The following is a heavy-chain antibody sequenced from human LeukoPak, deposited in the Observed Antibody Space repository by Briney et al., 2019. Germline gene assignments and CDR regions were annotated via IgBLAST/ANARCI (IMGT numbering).Heavy chain of an antibody. V-gene: IGHV3-21*01. D-gene: IGHD2-15*01. CDR1: GFTFSSYT. Sequence: GGPLRLSFAASGFTFSSYTMNWVRQAPGKGLKWVSSISSSSSYIYYADSVKGRFTISRDNAKNSLYLQMNSLRAEDTAVYSCARGADGVSSNSRGWFDPWGQGTLVTVSS. J-gene: IGHJ5*02. CDR3: ARGADGVSSNSRGWFDP. CDR2: ISSSSSYI.